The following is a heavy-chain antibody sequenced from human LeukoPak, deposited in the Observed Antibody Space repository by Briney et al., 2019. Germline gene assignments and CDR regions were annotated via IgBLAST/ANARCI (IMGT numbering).Heavy chain of an antibody. CDR3: AREGLMGNWFDP. CDR2: ICSSGST. Sequence: SETLSLTCTVSGDSISSYYWTWIRQPAGKGLEWIGRICSSGSTNYNPSLKSRVTMSVDTSKNQFSLKLSSVTAADTAVYYCAREGLMGNWFDPWGQGTLVTVSS. CDR1: GDSISSYY. D-gene: IGHD2-8*01. J-gene: IGHJ5*02. V-gene: IGHV4-4*07.